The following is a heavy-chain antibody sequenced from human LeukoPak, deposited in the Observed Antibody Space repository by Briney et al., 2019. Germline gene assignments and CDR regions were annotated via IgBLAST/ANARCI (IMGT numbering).Heavy chain of an antibody. J-gene: IGHJ4*02. Sequence: AGGSLRLSCAASGFTFSSYAMHWVRHAPGMGLEWVAVISYDGSNKYYADSVKGRFTISRDNSKNTLYLQMNSLRAEDTAVYYCARAPHDYSNYDYWGQGTLVTVSS. CDR1: GFTFSSYA. D-gene: IGHD4-11*01. V-gene: IGHV3-30-3*01. CDR3: ARAPHDYSNYDY. CDR2: ISYDGSNK.